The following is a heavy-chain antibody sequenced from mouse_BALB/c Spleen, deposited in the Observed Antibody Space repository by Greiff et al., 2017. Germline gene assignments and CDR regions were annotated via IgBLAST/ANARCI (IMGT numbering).Heavy chain of an antibody. V-gene: IGHV5-4*02. J-gene: IGHJ3*01. CDR2: ISDGGSYT. CDR1: GFTFSDYY. Sequence: EVNVVESGGGLVKPGGSLKLSCAASGFTFSDYYMYWVRQTPEKRLEWVATISDGGSYTYYPDSVKGRFTISRDNAKNNLYLQMSSLKSEDTAMYYCAREGGNYGFAYWGQGTLVTVSA. CDR3: AREGGNYGFAY. D-gene: IGHD2-1*01.